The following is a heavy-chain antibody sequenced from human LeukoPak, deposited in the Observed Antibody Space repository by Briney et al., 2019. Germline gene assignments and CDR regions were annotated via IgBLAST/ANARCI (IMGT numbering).Heavy chain of an antibody. D-gene: IGHD3-9*01. J-gene: IGHJ6*02. CDR2: ISSSSSYI. V-gene: IGHV3-21*01. Sequence: GGSLRLSCAASGFTFSSYSMTWVRQAPGKGLEWVSSISSSSSYIYYADSVKGRFTISRDNAKNSLYLQMNSLRAEDTAVYYCAGAGPPYYDILTGDYYYYYYGMDVWGQGTTVTVSS. CDR3: AGAGPPYYDILTGDYYYYYYGMDV. CDR1: GFTFSSYS.